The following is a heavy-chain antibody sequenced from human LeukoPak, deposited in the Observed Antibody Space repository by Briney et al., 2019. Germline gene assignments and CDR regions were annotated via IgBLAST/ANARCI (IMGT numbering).Heavy chain of an antibody. Sequence: SETLSLTCTGSGGSISSYYWSWIRQPPGKGLEWIGYIYTSGSTNYNHSLKSRVTISVDTSKNQFSLKLTSVTAADKAVYYCARRRSRHDAFDIWGQGTMVTVSS. CDR3: ARRRSRHDAFDI. V-gene: IGHV4-4*09. CDR1: GGSISSYY. CDR2: IYTSGST. J-gene: IGHJ3*02.